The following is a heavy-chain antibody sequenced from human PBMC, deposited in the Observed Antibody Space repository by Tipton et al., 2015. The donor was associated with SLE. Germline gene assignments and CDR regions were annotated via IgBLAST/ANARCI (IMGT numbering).Heavy chain of an antibody. CDR1: GGSISSSSYY. J-gene: IGHJ3*02. D-gene: IGHD3-10*01. Sequence: TLSLTCTVSGGSISSSSYYWGWIRQPPGKGLEWIGYIYYSGSTYYNPSLKSRVTISVDTSKNQFSLKLSSVTAADTAVYYCARDRTGGDAFDIWGQGTMVTVSS. CDR3: ARDRTGGDAFDI. V-gene: IGHV4-39*07. CDR2: IYYSGST.